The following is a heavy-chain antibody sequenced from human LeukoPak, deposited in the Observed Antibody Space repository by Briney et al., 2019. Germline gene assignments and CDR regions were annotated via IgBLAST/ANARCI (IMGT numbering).Heavy chain of an antibody. CDR1: GFTFSSYS. Sequence: GGSLRLACAASGFTFSSYSMNWVRQAPGKGLEWVSSISSSSSYIYYADSVKGRFTISRDNSKNTLYLQMDSLRAEDMAVYYCAREGSPGTYDYWGQGTLVTVSS. J-gene: IGHJ4*02. CDR2: ISSSSSYI. D-gene: IGHD6-13*01. CDR3: AREGSPGTYDY. V-gene: IGHV3-21*01.